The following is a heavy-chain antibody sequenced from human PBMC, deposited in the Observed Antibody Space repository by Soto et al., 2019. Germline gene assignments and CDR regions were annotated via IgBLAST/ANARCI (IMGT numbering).Heavy chain of an antibody. V-gene: IGHV4-31*03. CDR1: GGSISSGGYY. CDR3: ARARILGVVVAAPIDAFDI. D-gene: IGHD2-15*01. J-gene: IGHJ3*02. CDR2: IYYSGST. Sequence: SETLSLTCTVSGGSISSGGYYWGWIRQHPGKGLEWIGYIYYSGSTYYNPSLKSRVTISVDTSKNQFSLKLSSVTAADTAVYYCARARILGVVVAAPIDAFDIWGQGTMVT.